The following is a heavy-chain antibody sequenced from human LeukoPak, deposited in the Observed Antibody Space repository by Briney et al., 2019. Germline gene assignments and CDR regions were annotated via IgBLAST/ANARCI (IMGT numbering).Heavy chain of an antibody. CDR2: IYPGDSDT. CDR3: ARAREYYYDSSGYYYLDY. V-gene: IGHV5-51*01. D-gene: IGHD3-22*01. J-gene: IGHJ4*02. Sequence: GEALKISFQGSGYRFTTYWIAWVRPMPGKGLEWMGIIYPGDSDTRYSPSFQGQVTISADKSISTAYLQWSGLKASDTAMYYCARAREYYYDSSGYYYLDYWGQGTLVTVSS. CDR1: GYRFTTYW.